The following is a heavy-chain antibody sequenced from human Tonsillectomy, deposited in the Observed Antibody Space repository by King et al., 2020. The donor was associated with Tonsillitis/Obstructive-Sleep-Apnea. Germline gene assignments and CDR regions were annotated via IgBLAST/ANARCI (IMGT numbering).Heavy chain of an antibody. CDR3: AREYSSGWSGFLWYFDL. J-gene: IGHJ2*01. CDR1: GFTFSSYG. D-gene: IGHD6-19*01. V-gene: IGHV3-33*01. Sequence: VQLVESGGGVVQPGRSLRLSCAASGFTFSSYGMHWVRQAPGKGLEGVAVIWYDGSNKYYADSVKGRFTISRDNSKNTLYLQMNSLRAEDTAVYYCAREYSSGWSGFLWYFDLWGRGTLVTVSS. CDR2: IWYDGSNK.